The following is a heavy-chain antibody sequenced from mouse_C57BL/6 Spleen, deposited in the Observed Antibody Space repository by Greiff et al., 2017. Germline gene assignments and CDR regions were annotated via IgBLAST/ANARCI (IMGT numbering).Heavy chain of an antibody. CDR1: GFSFNTYA. Sequence: EVKLVESGGGLVQPKGSLKLSCAASGFSFNTYAMNWVRQAPGKGLEWVARIRSKSNNYATYYADSVKDRFTISRDDSESMLYLQMNNLKTEDTAMYYCVRHRDYYGSSYGYYAMDYWGQGTSVTVSS. V-gene: IGHV10-1*01. CDR3: VRHRDYYGSSYGYYAMDY. CDR2: IRSKSNNYAT. D-gene: IGHD1-1*01. J-gene: IGHJ4*01.